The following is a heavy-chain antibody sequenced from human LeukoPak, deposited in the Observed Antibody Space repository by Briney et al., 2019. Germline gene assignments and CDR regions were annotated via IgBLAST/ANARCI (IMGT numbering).Heavy chain of an antibody. V-gene: IGHV3-7*01. J-gene: IGHJ4*02. D-gene: IGHD1-7*01. CDR2: IKQDGSVK. Sequence: GGSLRLSCVASGFTFSGMSWVRQAPGKGLEWVANIKQDGSVKHYVDSVKGRFTISRDNAQNSLYLQMNSLRAGDTAVYYCATNWNYRFDYWGQGTLVTVSS. CDR3: ATNWNYRFDY. CDR1: GFTFSG.